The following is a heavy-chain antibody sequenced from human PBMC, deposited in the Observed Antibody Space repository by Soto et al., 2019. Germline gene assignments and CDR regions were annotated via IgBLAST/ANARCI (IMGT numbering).Heavy chain of an antibody. CDR3: ARGGHPQMYSGSYWYFDL. D-gene: IGHD1-26*01. J-gene: IGHJ2*01. CDR1: GDSVSSNSAA. V-gene: IGHV6-1*01. Sequence: KQSQTLSLTCAISGDSVSSNSAAWNWIRQSPSRGLEWLGRTYYRSKWYNDYAVSVKSRITINPDTSKNQFSLQLNSVTPEDTAVYYCARGGHPQMYSGSYWYFDLWGRGTLVTVSS. CDR2: TYYRSKWYN.